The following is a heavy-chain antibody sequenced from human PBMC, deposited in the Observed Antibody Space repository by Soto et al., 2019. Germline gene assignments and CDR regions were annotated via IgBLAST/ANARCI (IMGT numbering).Heavy chain of an antibody. CDR2: ISYDGTNT. CDR3: ARGASDFWNAYPEIHFFDY. J-gene: IGHJ4*02. V-gene: IGHV3-30-3*01. D-gene: IGHD3-3*01. Sequence: QVLLVESGGGVVQPGRSLRLSCAASEFTFSTYPMHWVRQAPGKGLEWVAVISYDGTNTYYADSVKGRFIISRDNSKNTLSLQMNSLRGDDTAVYYCARGASDFWNAYPEIHFFDYCGQGAPVFVSS. CDR1: EFTFSTYP.